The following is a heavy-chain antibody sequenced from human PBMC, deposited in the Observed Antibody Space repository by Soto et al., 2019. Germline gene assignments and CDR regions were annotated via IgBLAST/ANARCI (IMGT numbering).Heavy chain of an antibody. CDR1: GFTFSSYG. Sequence: GGSLRLSCAASGFTFSSYGMNWVRQAPGKWLEWVAVVSYDEITKYYADSVKGRFTISRDNSKNTVYLQMNSLRPEDTAVYYCAKPLGLLRRAMAQGSDYWGQGXLVTVSS. J-gene: IGHJ4*02. V-gene: IGHV3-30*18. D-gene: IGHD5-18*01. CDR3: AKPLGLLRRAMAQGSDY. CDR2: VSYDEITK.